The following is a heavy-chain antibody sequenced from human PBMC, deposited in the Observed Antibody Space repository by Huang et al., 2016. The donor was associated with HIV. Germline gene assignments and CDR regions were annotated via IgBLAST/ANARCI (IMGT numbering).Heavy chain of an antibody. CDR3: ARGQGGYYYYYMDV. V-gene: IGHV4-34*01. CDR2: INHSKST. J-gene: IGHJ6*03. Sequence: QVQLQQWGAGLLRPSETLSLTCAVYGGSFSGYYGTWIRQPPGKGLGWIGEINHSKSTNYNPSLKSRVTISVDTSRNQFSLTLTAVTAADTAVYYCARGQGGYYYYYMDVWGKGTTVTVSS. CDR1: GGSFSGYY.